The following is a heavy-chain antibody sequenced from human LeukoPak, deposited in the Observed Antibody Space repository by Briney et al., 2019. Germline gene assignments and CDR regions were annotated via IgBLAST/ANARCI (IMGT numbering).Heavy chain of an antibody. J-gene: IGHJ4*02. Sequence: SETLSLTCTVSGGSVSSYYWSWIRQPPGKGLEWIGYIYYSGSTNYNPSLKSRVTISVDTSKNQFSLKLSSVTAADTAVYYCARVVYGAPRFDYWGQGTLVTVSS. D-gene: IGHD4-17*01. CDR2: IYYSGST. CDR3: ARVVYGAPRFDY. CDR1: GGSVSSYY. V-gene: IGHV4-59*08.